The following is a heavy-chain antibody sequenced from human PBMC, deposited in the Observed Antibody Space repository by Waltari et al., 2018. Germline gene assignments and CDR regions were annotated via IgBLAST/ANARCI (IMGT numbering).Heavy chain of an antibody. CDR1: GGTFSSCA. CDR2: ILPLFGTA. D-gene: IGHD4-17*01. Sequence: QVQLGQSGAEVRKPGASVKVACKAAGGTFSSCAISWVRQAPGQGLEWMGVILPLFGTANYAQKFQGRATITADESTSPAYLELSSLSSEDTAVSYCAYDYGDISRPFAIWRQGPMVTVSS. V-gene: IGHV1-69*13. CDR3: AYDYGDISRPFAI. J-gene: IGHJ3*02.